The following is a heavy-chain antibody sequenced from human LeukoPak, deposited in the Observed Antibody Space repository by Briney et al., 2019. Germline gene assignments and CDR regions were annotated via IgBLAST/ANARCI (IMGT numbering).Heavy chain of an antibody. CDR1: VGTFSSYA. CDR3: ARVSLWFGELYYFDY. Sequence: ASVKVSCKSSVGTFSSYALSWVRQPPGQGLEWVGVINPIFGTANYAHKFQGRGMNTADESTNKDYVELSSLRSEDTAVYYCARVSLWFGELYYFDYWGQGTLVTVSS. V-gene: IGHV1-69*01. J-gene: IGHJ4*02. D-gene: IGHD3-10*01. CDR2: INPIFGTA.